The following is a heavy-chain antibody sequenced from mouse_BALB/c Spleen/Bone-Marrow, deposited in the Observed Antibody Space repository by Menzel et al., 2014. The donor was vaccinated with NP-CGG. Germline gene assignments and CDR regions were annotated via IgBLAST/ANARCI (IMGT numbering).Heavy chain of an antibody. CDR2: INPGSGGT. D-gene: IGHD1-1*01. CDR1: GYAFTNYL. Sequence: QVQLQQSGAELVRPGTSVKVSCKASGYAFTNYLIEWVKQRPGQGLEWIGVINPGSGGTNYNEKFKDKVTLTADESSSTAYIQLSSLTSDDSAVYFCSRQTATFFDYWGQGTTLTVSS. CDR3: SRQTATFFDY. J-gene: IGHJ2*01. V-gene: IGHV1-54*03.